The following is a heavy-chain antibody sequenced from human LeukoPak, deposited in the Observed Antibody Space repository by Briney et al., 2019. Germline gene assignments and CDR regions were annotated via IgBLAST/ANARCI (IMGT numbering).Heavy chain of an antibody. CDR3: ARENSSGWYWYYFDY. D-gene: IGHD6-19*01. CDR2: INWNGGST. CDR1: GFTFDDYG. V-gene: IGHV3-20*04. Sequence: GGSLRLSCGASGFTFDDYGMSWVRQAPGKGLEWVSGINWNGGSTGYADSVTGRFTISRDNAKNSLYLQMNSLRAEDTALYYCARENSSGWYWYYFDYWGQGTLVTVSS. J-gene: IGHJ4*02.